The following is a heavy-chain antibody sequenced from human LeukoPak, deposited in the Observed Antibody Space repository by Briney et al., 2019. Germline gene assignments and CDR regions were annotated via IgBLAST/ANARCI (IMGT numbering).Heavy chain of an antibody. J-gene: IGHJ4*02. D-gene: IGHD3-22*01. CDR3: ARSQYYYDSSGYYHFDY. CDR1: GFSVSSDH. V-gene: IGHV3-7*01. CDR2: IKQDGSEK. Sequence: GGSLRLSCAASGFSVSSDHMSWVRQAPGKGLEWVANIKQDGSEKYYVDSVKGRFTISRDNAKNSLYLQMNSLRAEDTAVYYCARSQYYYDSSGYYHFDYWGQGTLVTVSS.